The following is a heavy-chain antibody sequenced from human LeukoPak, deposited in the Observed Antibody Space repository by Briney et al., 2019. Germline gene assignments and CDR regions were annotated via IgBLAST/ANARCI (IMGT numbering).Heavy chain of an antibody. V-gene: IGHV3-48*01. CDR2: ISSSSSTI. D-gene: IGHD3-16*02. J-gene: IGHJ6*03. CDR1: GFTFSSYS. Sequence: GGSLRLSCAASGFTFSSYSMNWVRQAPGKGLEWVSYISSSSSTIYYADSVKGRFTISRDNAKNSLYLQMNSLRAEDTAVYYCARPPHRYYYYMDVWGKGTTVTVSS. CDR3: ARPPHRYYYYMDV.